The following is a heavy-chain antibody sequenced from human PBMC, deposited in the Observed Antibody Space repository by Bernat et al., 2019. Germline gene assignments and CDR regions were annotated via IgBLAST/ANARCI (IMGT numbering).Heavy chain of an antibody. D-gene: IGHD5-18*01. V-gene: IGHV3-7*02. J-gene: IGHJ4*02. Sequence: EVQLVESGGALVQPGGSLRLACAASGFSFRSYWMSWVRQSSGKGLEWVANIKQDGSDRYYLASVKGRFTISRDNPKNSLYVQMNSLRAEDTAFYYCARSHYSSYFRHIDFWGQRSLVTVSS. CDR2: IKQDGSDR. CDR3: ARSHYSSYFRHIDF. CDR1: GFSFRSYW.